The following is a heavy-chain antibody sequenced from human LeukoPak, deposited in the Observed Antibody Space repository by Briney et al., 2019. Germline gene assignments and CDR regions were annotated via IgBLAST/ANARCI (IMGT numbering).Heavy chain of an antibody. J-gene: IGHJ6*03. CDR1: GFTVSSNY. CDR3: AKAHSARPYYYYYYMDV. CDR2: IYSGGST. V-gene: IGHV3-66*01. D-gene: IGHD2-15*01. Sequence: GGSLRLSCAASGFTVSSNYMSWVRQAPGKGLEWVSVIYSGGSTYYADSVKGRFTISRDNSKNTLYLQMNSLRAEDTAVYYCAKAHSARPYYYYYYMDVWGKGTTVTVSS.